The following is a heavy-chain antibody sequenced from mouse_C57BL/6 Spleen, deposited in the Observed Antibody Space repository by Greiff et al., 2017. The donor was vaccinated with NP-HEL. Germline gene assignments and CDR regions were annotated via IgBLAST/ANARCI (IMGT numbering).Heavy chain of an antibody. CDR1: GYAFSSYW. J-gene: IGHJ3*01. V-gene: IGHV1-80*01. CDR3: ALYAWLAY. Sequence: VQLQQSGAELVKPGASVKISCKASGYAFSSYWMNWVQQRPGKGLEWIGQIYPGDGDTNYNGKFKGKATLTADKSSSTAYMQLSSLTSEDSAVYFCALYAWLAYWGQGTLVTVSA. D-gene: IGHD1-1*01. CDR2: IYPGDGDT.